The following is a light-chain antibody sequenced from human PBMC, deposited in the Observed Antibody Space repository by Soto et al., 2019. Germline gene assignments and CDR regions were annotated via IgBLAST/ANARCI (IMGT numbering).Light chain of an antibody. CDR2: GAS. V-gene: IGKV3-15*01. CDR3: RQDNDWRLT. CDR1: QSVSSN. Sequence: EIVMPQSPATLSVSPGERATLSCRASQSVSSNLAWYQQKPGQAPRLLIYGASTRATGIPARFSGSGSGTEFTLTISSLQSEDFAVYYCRQDNDWRLTFGQGTKVDI. J-gene: IGKJ1*01.